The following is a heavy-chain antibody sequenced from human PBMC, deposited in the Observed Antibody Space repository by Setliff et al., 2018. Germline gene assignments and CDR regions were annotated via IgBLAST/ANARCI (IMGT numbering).Heavy chain of an antibody. CDR3: ARKGISALSGAFDM. CDR2: IYTSGST. D-gene: IGHD1-26*01. V-gene: IGHV4-4*07. Sequence: SETLSLTCTVSGGSISNYYWSWIRQPAGKGLEWIGRIYTSGSTNYNPSLKSRVTMSVDTSKNQFSLKLSSVTAADTAVYYCARKGISALSGAFDMWGQGPMVTVSS. CDR1: GGSISNYY. J-gene: IGHJ3*02.